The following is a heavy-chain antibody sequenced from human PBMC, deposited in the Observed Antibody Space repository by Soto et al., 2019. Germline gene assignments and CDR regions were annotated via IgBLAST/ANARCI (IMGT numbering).Heavy chain of an antibody. V-gene: IGHV4-59*01. CDR3: ARALTDVFGAEPLSYYYYYYGMDV. D-gene: IGHD3-3*01. CDR1: GGSISSYY. CDR2: IYYSGST. J-gene: IGHJ6*02. Sequence: PSETLSLTCTVSGGSISSYYWSWIRQPPGKGLEWIGYIYYSGSTNYNPSLKSRVTISVDTSKNQFSLKLSSVTAADTAVYYCARALTDVFGAEPLSYYYYYYGMDVWGQGTTVTVSS.